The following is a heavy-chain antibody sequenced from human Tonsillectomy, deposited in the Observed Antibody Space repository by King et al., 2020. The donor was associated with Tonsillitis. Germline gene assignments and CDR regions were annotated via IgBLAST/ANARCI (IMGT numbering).Heavy chain of an antibody. CDR3: ARDRSSGFQGSFEI. Sequence: QLQESGPGLVKPSETLSLTCTVSGGSTSSYYWSWIRQPPGKGLELIGYIYYSGCTNYNPSLKSRVTISVDTSKNQFSLKLSSVTAADTAVYYCARDRSSGFQGSFEIWGQGTMVTVSS. CDR1: GGSTSSYY. CDR2: IYYSGCT. J-gene: IGHJ3*02. V-gene: IGHV4-59*01. D-gene: IGHD5-18*01.